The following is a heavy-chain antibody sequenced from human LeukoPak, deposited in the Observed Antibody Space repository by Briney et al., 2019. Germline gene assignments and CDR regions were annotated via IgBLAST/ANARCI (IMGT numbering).Heavy chain of an antibody. CDR1: GFTFSTYT. D-gene: IGHD2-8*01. J-gene: IGHJ5*02. CDR3: ARVGTSSLWDWFDP. CDR2: ISSRSSYI. V-gene: IGHV3-21*01. Sequence: GGSLRLSCAASGFTFSTYTMNWVRQAPGKGLEWVSSISSRSSYIYYADSVKGRFTISRDNAKNSLYLQMNSLRAEDTAVYYCARVGTSSLWDWFDPWGQGTLVTVSS.